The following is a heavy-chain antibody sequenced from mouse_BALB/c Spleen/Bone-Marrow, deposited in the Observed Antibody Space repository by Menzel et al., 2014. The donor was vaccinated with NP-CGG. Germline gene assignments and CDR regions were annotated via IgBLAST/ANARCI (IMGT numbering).Heavy chain of an antibody. D-gene: IGHD4-1*01. CDR2: INPGSGGT. Sequence: VQLQQSGAELVRPGTSVTVSCMASGYAFTNYLIEWVKQRPGPGLEWIGVINPGSGGTTYTETFRGKATLTSDKSSSTAYMQLSSLTSDDSAVYFCARCLTGTSALDFWGQGPSVTVSS. J-gene: IGHJ4*01. CDR3: ARCLTGTSALDF. CDR1: GYAFTNYL. V-gene: IGHV1-54*01.